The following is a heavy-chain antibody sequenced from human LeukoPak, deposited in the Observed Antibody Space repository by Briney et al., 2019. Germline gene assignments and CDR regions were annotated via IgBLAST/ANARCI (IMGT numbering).Heavy chain of an antibody. Sequence: GGSLRLSCAASGFTFSSYAMHWVRQAPGKGLEWVAVISYDGSNKYYADSVKGRFTISRDNSKNTLYLQMNSLRAEDTAVYYCARDRRYYGSGSYYNGMGYYYGMDVWGQGTTVTVSS. D-gene: IGHD3-10*01. CDR1: GFTFSSYA. CDR3: ARDRRYYGSGSYYNGMGYYYGMDV. J-gene: IGHJ6*02. V-gene: IGHV3-30-3*01. CDR2: ISYDGSNK.